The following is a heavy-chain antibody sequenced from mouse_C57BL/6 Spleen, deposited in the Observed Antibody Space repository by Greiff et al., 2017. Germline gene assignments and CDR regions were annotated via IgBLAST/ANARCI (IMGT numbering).Heavy chain of an antibody. CDR2: ISSGSSTI. CDR3: ARDSNYFNYFDY. D-gene: IGHD2-5*01. J-gene: IGHJ2*01. V-gene: IGHV5-17*01. CDR1: GFTFSDYG. Sequence: EVKLVESGGGLVKPGGSLKLSCAASGFTFSDYGMHWVRQAPEKGLEWVAYISSGSSTIYYADTVKGRFTISRDNAKNTLFLQMTSLRSEDTAMYYCARDSNYFNYFDYWGQGTTLTVSS.